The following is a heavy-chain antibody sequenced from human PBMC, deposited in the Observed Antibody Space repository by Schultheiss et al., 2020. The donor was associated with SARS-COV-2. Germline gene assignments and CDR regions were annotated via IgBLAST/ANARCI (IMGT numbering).Heavy chain of an antibody. CDR3: ARVDSSSWYGRFYYYYGMDV. CDR2: ISYDGSNK. CDR1: GFTFSSYA. V-gene: IGHV3-30-3*01. Sequence: GGSLRLSCAASGFTFSSYAMNWVRQAPGKGLEWVAVISYDGSNKYYADSVKGRFTISRDNSKNTLYLQMNSLRAEDTAVYYCARVDSSSWYGRFYYYYGMDVWGQGTTVTVSS. D-gene: IGHD6-13*01. J-gene: IGHJ6*02.